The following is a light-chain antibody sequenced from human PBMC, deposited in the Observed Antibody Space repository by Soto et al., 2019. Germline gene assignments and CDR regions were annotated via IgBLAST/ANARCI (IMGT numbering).Light chain of an antibody. V-gene: IGKV3-20*01. CDR2: GGS. Sequence: EIVLTQSPVPLSLSPGERATLSCRARQSVTSTYLAWYQQKPGQSPRLIIYGGSNRASGFPDRFSGGGSGTYFTLTISRLEPEDSAVYYCHCQQFDSSRVYSFGQGTKLEI. CDR1: QSVTSTY. CDR3: QQFDSSRVYS. J-gene: IGKJ2*03.